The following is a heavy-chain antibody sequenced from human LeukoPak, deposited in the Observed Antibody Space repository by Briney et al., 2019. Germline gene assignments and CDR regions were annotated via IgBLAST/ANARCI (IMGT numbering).Heavy chain of an antibody. CDR2: IIPIFGTA. CDR1: GGTFSSYA. J-gene: IGHJ6*02. Sequence: EASVKVSCKASGGTFSSYAISWVRQAPGQGLEWMGGIIPIFGTANYAQKFQGRVTITTDESTSTAYMELSSLRSEDTAVYYCARLYLDGMDVWGQGTTVTVSS. V-gene: IGHV1-69*05. CDR3: ARLYLDGMDV. D-gene: IGHD3-16*02.